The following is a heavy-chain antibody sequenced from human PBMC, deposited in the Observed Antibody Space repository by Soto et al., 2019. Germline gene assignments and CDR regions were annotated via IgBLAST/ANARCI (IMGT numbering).Heavy chain of an antibody. CDR1: GFTFSGST. V-gene: IGHV3-73*02. CDR2: IRSKANDYAT. CDR3: TGGYCTGGTCYSGYFQH. Sequence: EVQLVQSGGGLVQPGGSLKLSCAASGFTFSGSTVHWVRQASGEGLQWVGRIRSKANDYATTYIASVKDRFTISRDDSRNTAYLQMSDLKTEDTAVYYCTGGYCTGGTCYSGYFQHWGQGALGTVFS. D-gene: IGHD2-15*01. J-gene: IGHJ1*01.